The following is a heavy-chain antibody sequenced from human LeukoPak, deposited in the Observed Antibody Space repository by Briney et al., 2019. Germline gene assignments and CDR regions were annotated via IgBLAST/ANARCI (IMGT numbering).Heavy chain of an antibody. Sequence: ASVKVTCKASGYTFTSYGISWVRQAPGQGLEWMGWISAYSGSTNYAQKLQGRVTMTTDTSTSTAYMELRSLRCDDTAVYYCARGLPPILGIYYWGQGTLVTVSS. CDR1: GYTFTSYG. CDR2: ISAYSGST. CDR3: ARGLPPILGIYY. J-gene: IGHJ4*02. V-gene: IGHV1-18*01. D-gene: IGHD1-26*01.